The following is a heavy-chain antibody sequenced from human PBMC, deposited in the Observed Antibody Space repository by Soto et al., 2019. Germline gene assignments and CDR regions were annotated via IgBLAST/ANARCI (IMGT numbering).Heavy chain of an antibody. D-gene: IGHD2-2*01. J-gene: IGHJ6*02. V-gene: IGHV3-21*01. Sequence: EVQLVESGGGLVKPGGSLRLSCAASGFTFSSYNMNWVRQAPGKGLEWVSSISSGSTYIYYADSVKGRFTISRDNAKNSLYLQMNGLSAEDTGIYYCARALRYCTSTSCFKSYYGMDVWGHGTTVTVSS. CDR2: ISSGSTYI. CDR3: ARALRYCTSTSCFKSYYGMDV. CDR1: GFTFSSYN.